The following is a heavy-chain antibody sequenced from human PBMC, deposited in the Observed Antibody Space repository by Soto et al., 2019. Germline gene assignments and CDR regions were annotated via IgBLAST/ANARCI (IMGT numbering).Heavy chain of an antibody. D-gene: IGHD3-22*01. Sequence: SVKVSCNASGGTFSSYAISLGRQAPEQGLEWMGGIIPIFGTANYAQKFQGRVTITADESTSTAYMELSSLRSEDTAVYYCARAPVASGYYYPIDYWGQGTLVTVSS. V-gene: IGHV1-69*13. CDR3: ARAPVASGYYYPIDY. CDR1: GGTFSSYA. CDR2: IIPIFGTA. J-gene: IGHJ4*02.